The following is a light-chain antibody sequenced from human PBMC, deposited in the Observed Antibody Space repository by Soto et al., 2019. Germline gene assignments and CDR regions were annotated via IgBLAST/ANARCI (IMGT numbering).Light chain of an antibody. Sequence: DIVMTQSPDSLAVSLGEPATINCKSSQSILYSSNNKNYLTWYQQKPGQPPKLLIYWASTRESGVPDRFSGSGSGTDFTLTIRRLQAEVVAVYYCQQSYSSPLPFGGGTKVEI. CDR3: QQSYSSPLP. V-gene: IGKV4-1*01. CDR1: QSILYSSNNKNY. CDR2: WAS. J-gene: IGKJ4*01.